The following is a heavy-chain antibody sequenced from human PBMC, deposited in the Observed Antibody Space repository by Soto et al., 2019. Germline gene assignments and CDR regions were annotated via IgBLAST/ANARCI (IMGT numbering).Heavy chain of an antibody. D-gene: IGHD2-15*01. Sequence: QVQLVQSGAEVKKPGSSVKVSCKSSGGTFSTYAISWVRQAPGQGLEWMGGIMPIFGTANYAQKFQGRVTIPADESTTTAYMEVISLRSEDTAVYYCARDEMVVATGSRTWHYYYGMDVWGQGTTVTFSS. J-gene: IGHJ6*02. CDR2: IMPIFGTA. CDR1: GGTFSTYA. V-gene: IGHV1-69*12. CDR3: ARDEMVVATGSRTWHYYYGMDV.